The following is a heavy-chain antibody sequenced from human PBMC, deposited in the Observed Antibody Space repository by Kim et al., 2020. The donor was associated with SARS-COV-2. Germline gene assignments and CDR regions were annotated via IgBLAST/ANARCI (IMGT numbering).Heavy chain of an antibody. CDR3: ARGRGVDY. J-gene: IGHJ4*02. CDR2: GSPK. Sequence: GSPKYYVDSAKSRFTISRDNDKNAVDLQMSRLRGEDTAVYYCARGRGVDYWGQGTLVTVSS. V-gene: IGHV3-7*04.